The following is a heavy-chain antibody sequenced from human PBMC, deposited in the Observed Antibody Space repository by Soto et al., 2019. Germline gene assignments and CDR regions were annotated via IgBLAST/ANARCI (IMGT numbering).Heavy chain of an antibody. V-gene: IGHV1-2*04. CDR1: GYTFTGYY. Sequence: QVQLVQSGAEVKKPGASVKVSCKASGYTFTGYYMHWVRQAPGQGLEWMGWINPNSGGTNYAQKFQGWVTMTRDTSISTAYMELSRLRSDDTAVYYCARGMVPAAEKYCYYYMDVWGKGTTVTVSS. CDR2: INPNSGGT. D-gene: IGHD2-2*01. J-gene: IGHJ6*03. CDR3: ARGMVPAAEKYCYYYMDV.